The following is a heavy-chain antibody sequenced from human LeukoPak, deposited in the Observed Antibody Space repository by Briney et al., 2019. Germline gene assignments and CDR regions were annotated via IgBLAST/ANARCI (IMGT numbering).Heavy chain of an antibody. CDR3: ARDYCSSTSCLFDY. Sequence: ASVTVSCKASGYTFTGYHMHWVRQAPGQGLEWMGRIIPNSGDTNYAQKFQGRVTMTRDTSISTAYVELSRLRSDDTAVYYCARDYCSSTSCLFDYWGQGTLVTVSS. CDR2: IIPNSGDT. V-gene: IGHV1-2*06. J-gene: IGHJ4*02. D-gene: IGHD2-2*01. CDR1: GYTFTGYH.